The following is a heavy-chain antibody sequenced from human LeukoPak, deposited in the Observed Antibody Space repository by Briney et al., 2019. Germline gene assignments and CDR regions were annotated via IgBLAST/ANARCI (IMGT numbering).Heavy chain of an antibody. CDR1: GFTFSSYG. V-gene: IGHV3-33*06. J-gene: IGHJ6*03. CDR3: AKDVRLYTPYYMDV. CDR2: IWYDGSNK. Sequence: GGSLRLSCVASGFTFSSYGMHWVRQAPGKGLEWVAVIWYDGSNKYYADSVKGRFTISRDNSKNTLYLQMNSLRAEDTAVYYCAKDVRLYTPYYMDVWGKGTTVTVSS. D-gene: IGHD2-2*02.